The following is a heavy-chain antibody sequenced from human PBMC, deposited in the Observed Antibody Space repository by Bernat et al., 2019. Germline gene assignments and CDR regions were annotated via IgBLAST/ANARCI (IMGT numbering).Heavy chain of an antibody. CDR2: IYYSGRT. D-gene: IGHD3-10*01. J-gene: IGHJ2*01. Sequence: QLQLQESGPGLVKPSETLSLTCTVPGGSISSSDYYWGWIRQPPGKGLEWIGNIYYSGRTYYNPSLKSRVTISVDTSKNQFSLKLSSVTAADKAVYYCAGSLAGRYWYFDLWGRGTLVTVSS. V-gene: IGHV4-39*01. CDR3: AGSLAGRYWYFDL. CDR1: GGSISSSDYY.